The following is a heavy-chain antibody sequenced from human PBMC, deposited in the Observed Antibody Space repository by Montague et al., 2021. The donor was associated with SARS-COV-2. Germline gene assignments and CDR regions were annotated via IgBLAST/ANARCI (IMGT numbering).Heavy chain of an antibody. CDR1: GGSFSGYY. V-gene: IGHV4-34*01. CDR3: ARGSRQWLVRPPHYYYFDY. D-gene: IGHD6-19*01. CDR2: INHSGST. J-gene: IGHJ4*02. Sequence: SEILSLICAVYGGSFSGYYWSWIRQPPGKGLEWIGEINHSGSTNYNPSLKSRVTISVDTSKNQFSLKLSSVTAADTAVYYCARGSRQWLVRPPHYYYFDYWGQGTLVTVSS.